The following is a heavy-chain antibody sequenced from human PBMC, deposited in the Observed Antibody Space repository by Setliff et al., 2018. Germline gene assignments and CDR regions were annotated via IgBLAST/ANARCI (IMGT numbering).Heavy chain of an antibody. J-gene: IGHJ4*02. CDR3: ATLTGDRGVDY. CDR1: GYSISSGYN. Sequence: SETLSLTCAVSGYSISSGYNWGWIRQPPGKGLAWIGSIYYRGSTSYNSSLKSLVSISVDTSKNQLSLTLNDVTAADTAVYYCATLTGDRGVDYWGQGRLVTVSS. CDR2: IYYRGST. D-gene: IGHD7-27*01. V-gene: IGHV4-38-2*01.